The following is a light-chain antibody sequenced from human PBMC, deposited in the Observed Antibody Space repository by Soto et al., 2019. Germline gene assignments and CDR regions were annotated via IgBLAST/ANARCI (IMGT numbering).Light chain of an antibody. CDR3: QQSYHTPLT. J-gene: IGKJ4*01. Sequence: DIAMTQSPSSLSASLGDRVTITCRASQSISNYFNWYQHKPGKAPKLLIYAASSLQSGVPTRFSGSGSGTDFTLTISSLQPEDFATYYCQQSYHTPLTFGGGTKVEIK. CDR1: QSISNY. V-gene: IGKV1-39*01. CDR2: AAS.